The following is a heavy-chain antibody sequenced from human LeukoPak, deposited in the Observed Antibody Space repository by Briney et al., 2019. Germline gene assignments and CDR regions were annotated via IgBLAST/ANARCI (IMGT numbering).Heavy chain of an antibody. J-gene: IGHJ1*01. D-gene: IGHD2-15*01. CDR3: AQQVGYCSSGSCYFTY. CDR2: ISNTGGST. CDR1: GFSFNTYA. Sequence: GSLRLPCAASGFSFNTYAMSWVRQAPGKGLEWVSAISNTGGSTYYADSVKGRFTISRDKSKNTLSLQMNSLRAEDTAVYYCAQQVGYCSSGSCYFTYWGQGTLVTVSS. V-gene: IGHV3-23*01.